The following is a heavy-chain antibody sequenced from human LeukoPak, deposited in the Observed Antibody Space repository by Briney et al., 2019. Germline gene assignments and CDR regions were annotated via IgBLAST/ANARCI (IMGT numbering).Heavy chain of an antibody. V-gene: IGHV3-23*01. CDR1: GFTFSSYA. J-gene: IGHJ6*02. CDR2: ISGGGGST. CDR3: GKGRAPGTGYYYYYGIDV. D-gene: IGHD6-13*01. Sequence: PGGSLRLSCEGSGFTFSSYAMTWVRQAPGKGVEWVSAISGGGGSTYYADSVKGRFTISRDNSKNTLYLQMTSLRVEDTALYYCGKGRAPGTGYYYYYGIDVWGQGTTVTVSS.